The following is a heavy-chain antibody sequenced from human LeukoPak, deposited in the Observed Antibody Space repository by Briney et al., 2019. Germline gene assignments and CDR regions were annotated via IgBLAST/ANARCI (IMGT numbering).Heavy chain of an antibody. CDR2: IYHSGST. Sequence: SETLSLTCTVSGYSISSGYYWGWIRQPPGKGLEWIGSIYHSGSTYYNPSLKSRVTISVDTSKNQFSLKLSSVTAADTAVYYCARAPEYGLYYFDYWGQGTLVTVSS. CDR1: GYSISSGYY. CDR3: ARAPEYGLYYFDY. J-gene: IGHJ4*02. V-gene: IGHV4-38-2*02. D-gene: IGHD1-14*01.